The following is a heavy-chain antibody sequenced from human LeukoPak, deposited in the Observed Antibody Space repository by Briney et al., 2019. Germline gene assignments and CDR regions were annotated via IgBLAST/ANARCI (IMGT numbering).Heavy chain of an antibody. CDR3: ARVRVVPAARYYYYGMDV. CDR1: GGSISSYY. Sequence: SETLSLTCTVSGGSISSYYWSWIRQPAGKGLEWIGRIYTSGSTNCNPSLKSRVTMSVDTSKNQFSLKLSSVTAADTAVYYCARVRVVPAARYYYYGMDVWGQGTTVTVSS. J-gene: IGHJ6*02. V-gene: IGHV4-4*07. D-gene: IGHD2-2*01. CDR2: IYTSGST.